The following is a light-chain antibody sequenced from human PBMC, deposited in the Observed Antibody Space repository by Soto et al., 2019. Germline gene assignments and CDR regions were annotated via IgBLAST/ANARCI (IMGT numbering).Light chain of an antibody. Sequence: DIQMTQLPSTLSASVGDSLTITCRASQSISSWLAWYQQKPGKXHKXXIYKASSLESGVPSRFSGIGSGTEGTITISSLKAEDGAVYEGQQYYRTPLTFGGGTKVDIK. J-gene: IGKJ4*01. CDR3: QQYYRTPLT. CDR2: KAS. V-gene: IGKV1-5*03. CDR1: QSISSW.